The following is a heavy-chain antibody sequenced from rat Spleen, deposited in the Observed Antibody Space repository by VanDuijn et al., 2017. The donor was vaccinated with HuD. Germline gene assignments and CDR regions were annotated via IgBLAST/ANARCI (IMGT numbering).Heavy chain of an antibody. D-gene: IGHD1-4*01. V-gene: IGHV5-29*01. CDR1: GFTFSDYY. CDR3: ARHGGGYNYGYYWYFDF. J-gene: IGHJ1*01. CDR2: ISYDGSST. Sequence: EVQLVESDGGLVQPGRSLKLSCAASGFTFSDYYMAWVRQAPTKGLEWVATISYDGSSTYYRDSVKGRFTISRDNAKSTLYLQMDSLRSEDTATYYCARHGGGYNYGYYWYFDFWGPGTMVTVSS.